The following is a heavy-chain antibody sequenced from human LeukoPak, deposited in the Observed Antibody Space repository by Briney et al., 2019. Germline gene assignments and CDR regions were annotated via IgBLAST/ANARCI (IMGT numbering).Heavy chain of an antibody. J-gene: IGHJ4*02. CDR3: AREPTAMVDY. V-gene: IGHV4-59*01. D-gene: IGHD5-18*01. CDR1: GGSISSYY. CDR2: IYYSGST. Sequence: ASETLSLTCTVSGGSISSYYWSWIRQPPGKGLEWIGYIYYSGSTNYNPSLKSRVTISVDTSKNQFSLKLSSVTAADTAVYYCAREPTAMVDYWGQGTLVTVSS.